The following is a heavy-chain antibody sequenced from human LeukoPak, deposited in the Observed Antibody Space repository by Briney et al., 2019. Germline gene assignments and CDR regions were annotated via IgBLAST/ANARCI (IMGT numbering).Heavy chain of an antibody. J-gene: IGHJ6*03. V-gene: IGHV4-34*01. CDR2: INHSGST. D-gene: IGHD3-10*01. CDR3: ARDKSGSGSLYYYMDV. Sequence: SETLSLTCAVYGGSFSGYYWSWIRQPPGKGLEWIGEINHSGSTNYNPSLKSRVTISLNTSKNQFSLKLSSVTAADTAVYYCARDKSGSGSLYYYMDVWGKGTTVTVS. CDR1: GGSFSGYY.